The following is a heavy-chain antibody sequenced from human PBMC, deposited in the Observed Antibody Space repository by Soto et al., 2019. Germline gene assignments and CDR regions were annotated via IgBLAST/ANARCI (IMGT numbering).Heavy chain of an antibody. V-gene: IGHV3-30-3*01. CDR2: ISYDGSNK. D-gene: IGHD6-13*01. CDR3: ARPGIAAADYYYYYGMDV. J-gene: IGHJ6*02. Sequence: GGSLRLSCAASGFTFSSYAMHWVRQAPGKGLEWVAVISYDGSNKYYADSVKGRFTISRDNSKNTLYLQMNSLRAEDTAVYYCARPGIAAADYYYYYGMDVWGQGTTVTVSS. CDR1: GFTFSSYA.